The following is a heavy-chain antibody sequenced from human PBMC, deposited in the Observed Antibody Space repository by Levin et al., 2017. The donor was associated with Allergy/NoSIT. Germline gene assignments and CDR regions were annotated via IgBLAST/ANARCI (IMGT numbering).Heavy chain of an antibody. CDR2: IKSKTDGGTT. V-gene: IGHV3-15*01. J-gene: IGHJ2*01. Sequence: SCAASGFTFSNAWMSWVRQAPGKGVEWVGRIKSKTDGGTTDYAAPVKGRFTISRDDSKNTLYLQMNSLKTEDTAVYYCTTFYGIDWYFDRWGRGTLVTVSS. CDR1: GFTFSNAW. CDR3: TTFYGIDWYFDR. D-gene: IGHD4-17*01.